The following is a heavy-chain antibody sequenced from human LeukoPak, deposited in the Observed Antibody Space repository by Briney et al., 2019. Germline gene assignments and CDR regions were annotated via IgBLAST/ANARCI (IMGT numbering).Heavy chain of an antibody. CDR1: GFTFSSYW. J-gene: IGHJ4*02. CDR2: INSDGSST. Sequence: GGSLRLSCAASGFTFSSYWMHWVRQAPGKGLVWVSRINSDGSSTSYADSVKGRFTISRDDAKNTLYLKMNSLRAEDTAVYYCARYTSGYHACDYWGQGTLVTVSS. V-gene: IGHV3-74*01. D-gene: IGHD3-22*01. CDR3: ARYTSGYHACDY.